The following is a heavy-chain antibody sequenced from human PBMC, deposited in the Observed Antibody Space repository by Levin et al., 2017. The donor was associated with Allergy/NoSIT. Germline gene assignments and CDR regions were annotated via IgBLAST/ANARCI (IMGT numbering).Heavy chain of an antibody. CDR1: GFTFSPYW. Sequence: GGSLRLSCAASGFTFSPYWMTWVRQASGKGLEWVANIKPDGSEKSYVDSLKGRFTISRDNAKNSLYLEMNSLRVEDTAVYYCARGFGMDVWGQGTTVTVSS. CDR3: ARGFGMDV. J-gene: IGHJ6*02. V-gene: IGHV3-7*01. CDR2: IKPDGSEK.